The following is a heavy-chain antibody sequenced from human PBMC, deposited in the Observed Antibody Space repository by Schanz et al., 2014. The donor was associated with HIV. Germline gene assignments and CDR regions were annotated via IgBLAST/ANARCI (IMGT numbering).Heavy chain of an antibody. V-gene: IGHV1-8*02. CDR2: MNPNSGHT. CDR1: GGRFSSYA. D-gene: IGHD6-6*01. CDR3: ARARAKIEGRPVGNWFDP. Sequence: QVQLVQSGAEVKKPGSSVKVSCESSGGRFSSYAINWVRQATGQGLEWMGWMNPNSGHTGYAQKFQGRVDMTRTTSISTAYMELRGLTSEDTAVYFCARARAKIEGRPVGNWFDPWGQGTLVTVSS. J-gene: IGHJ5*02.